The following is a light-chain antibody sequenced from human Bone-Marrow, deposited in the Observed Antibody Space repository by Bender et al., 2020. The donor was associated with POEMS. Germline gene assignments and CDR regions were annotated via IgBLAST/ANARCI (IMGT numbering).Light chain of an antibody. V-gene: IGLV3-21*02. CDR3: QVWDGSSDHSVV. CDR2: DDI. CDR1: KLGDKY. J-gene: IGLJ2*01. Sequence: SYELTQPPSVSASPGQTARITCSGDKLGDKYACWYQQKPGQAPVLVVYDDIDRPSGIPERFSGSNSGNTATLTISRVEAGDEADYYCQVWDGSSDHSVVFGGGTKLTVL.